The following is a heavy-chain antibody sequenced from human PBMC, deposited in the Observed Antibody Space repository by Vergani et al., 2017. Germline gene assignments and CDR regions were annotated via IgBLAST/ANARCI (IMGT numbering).Heavy chain of an antibody. CDR2: IYHSGST. V-gene: IGHV4-38-2*01. Sequence: QVQLQESGPGLVKPSETLSLTCAVSGYSISSGYYWGCVRQPPGQGLEWIGSIYHSGSTYYNPSLKSRVTISVDTSKNQFSLKLSSVTAADTAVYYCTRHKINWNAFGYWGQGTLVTVSS. CDR1: GYSISSGYY. CDR3: TRHKINWNAFGY. D-gene: IGHD1-1*01. J-gene: IGHJ4*02.